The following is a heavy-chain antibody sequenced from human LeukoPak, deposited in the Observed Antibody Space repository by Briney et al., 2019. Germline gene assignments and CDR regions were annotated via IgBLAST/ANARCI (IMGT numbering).Heavy chain of an antibody. V-gene: IGHV1-2*02. D-gene: IGHD1-26*01. Sequence: ASVKVSCKASGYTFTGYYMHWVRQAPGQGLEWMGWINPNSGGTNYAQKFQGRVTMTRDTSTSTAYMELRSLRSDDTAVYYCARDGGKVGATGPFDFWGQGTLVNVPS. J-gene: IGHJ4*02. CDR3: ARDGGKVGATGPFDF. CDR1: GYTFTGYY. CDR2: INPNSGGT.